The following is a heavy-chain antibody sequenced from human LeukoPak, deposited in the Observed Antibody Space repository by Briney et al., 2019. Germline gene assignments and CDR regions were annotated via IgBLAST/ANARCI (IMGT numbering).Heavy chain of an antibody. CDR2: ITGNGAHT. CDR3: VKDIAPTVWGVGRTGGRT. J-gene: IGHJ5*02. D-gene: IGHD3-16*01. Sequence: GGSLRLLCTASGYPFDNFHMAWARQAPGRGMDWVSAITGNGAHTYYADSVRGRFTVSRDNSKNTLYLHKESMRVDDTATYYCVKDIAPTVWGVGRTGGRTCGQGLLVSVSS. V-gene: IGHV3-23*01. CDR1: GYPFDNFH.